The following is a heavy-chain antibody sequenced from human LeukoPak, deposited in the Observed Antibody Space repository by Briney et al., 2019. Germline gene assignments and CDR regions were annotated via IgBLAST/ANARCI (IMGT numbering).Heavy chain of an antibody. V-gene: IGHV3-23*01. CDR1: GFTFISYA. CDR2: IIGSGGST. D-gene: IGHD2-15*01. Sequence: GGALMLSCAASGFTFISYAMSWVRQAPGKGLEWVSAIIGSGGSTYYADSVKGRFTISRDNSKNTLYLQMNSLRAEDTAVYYCAKVGRYCSGGSCYFTLGYFDYWGQGTLVTVSS. J-gene: IGHJ4*02. CDR3: AKVGRYCSGGSCYFTLGYFDY.